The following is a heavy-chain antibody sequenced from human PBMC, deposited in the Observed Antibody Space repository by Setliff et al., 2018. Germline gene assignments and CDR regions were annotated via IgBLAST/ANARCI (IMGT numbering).Heavy chain of an antibody. J-gene: IGHJ4*02. Sequence: GASVKVSCKASGYTFTGYYMHWVRQAPGQGLEWMGWINPNSGGTNYSQKFQGWVTMTRDTSISTAYMERSRLETDDTAVYYCARAVGRWFGDHTRGYFDYWGQGTLVTVS. CDR1: GYTFTGYY. CDR3: ARAVGRWFGDHTRGYFDY. CDR2: INPNSGGT. V-gene: IGHV1-2*04. D-gene: IGHD3-10*01.